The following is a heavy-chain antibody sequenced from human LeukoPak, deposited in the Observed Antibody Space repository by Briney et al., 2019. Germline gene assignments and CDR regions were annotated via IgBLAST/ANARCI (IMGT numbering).Heavy chain of an antibody. CDR1: GFTFSDYY. D-gene: IGHD2-21*02. J-gene: IGHJ4*02. Sequence: GGSLRLSCAASGFTFSDYYMSWIRQAPGKGLEWVSYISSSGSTIYYADSVKGRFTISRDNAKNSLYLQMNSLRAEDTAVYYCARGRKVRVVVTAIPYYFDYWGQGTLVTVSS. CDR2: ISSSGSTI. CDR3: ARGRKVRVVVTAIPYYFDY. V-gene: IGHV3-11*01.